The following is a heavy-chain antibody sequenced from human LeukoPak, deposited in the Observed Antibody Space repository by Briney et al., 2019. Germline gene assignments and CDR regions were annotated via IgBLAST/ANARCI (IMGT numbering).Heavy chain of an antibody. J-gene: IGHJ4*02. Sequence: GGSLRLSCAAFGFAVSSNYVSWVRQAPGKGLEWVSVTYSDGSTYYADSVKGRFTTSRDNSINTLYLQMNSLRAEDTAVYYCARALTSCSGNRCIAINSFDYWGQGTLVTVSS. CDR2: TYSDGST. CDR3: ARALTSCSGNRCIAINSFDY. D-gene: IGHD2-15*01. V-gene: IGHV3-53*01. CDR1: GFAVSSNY.